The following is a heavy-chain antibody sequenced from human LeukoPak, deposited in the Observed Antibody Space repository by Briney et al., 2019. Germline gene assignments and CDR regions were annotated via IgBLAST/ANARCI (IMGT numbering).Heavy chain of an antibody. CDR3: ARVGYSSGWHAFDY. V-gene: IGHV4-39*07. CDR2: IYYSGST. J-gene: IGHJ4*02. D-gene: IGHD6-19*01. CDR1: GGSISSSSYY. Sequence: SETLSLTCTVSGGSISSSSYYWGWIRQPPGKGLEWIGSIYYSGSTNYNPSLKSRVTISVDTSKNQFSLKLSSVTAADTAVYYCARVGYSSGWHAFDYWGQGTLVTVSS.